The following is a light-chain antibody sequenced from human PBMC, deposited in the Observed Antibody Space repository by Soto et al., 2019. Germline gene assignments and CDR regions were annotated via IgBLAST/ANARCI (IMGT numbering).Light chain of an antibody. V-gene: IGKV4-1*01. CDR3: QQYYNAPIT. CDR1: QSLFSSSNSKNF. Sequence: DIGMTQSPDSLAVSLGERASINCKSSQSLFSSSNSKNFLGWYQQKPGQPPKLLIYWASIRDSGVPDRFSGSGSEADFTLTINNLQAEDVAVYYCQQYYNAPITFGRGTRLEIK. J-gene: IGKJ5*01. CDR2: WAS.